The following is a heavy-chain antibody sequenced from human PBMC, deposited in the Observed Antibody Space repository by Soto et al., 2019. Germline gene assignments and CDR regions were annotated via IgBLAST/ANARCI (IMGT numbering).Heavy chain of an antibody. D-gene: IGHD6-19*01. V-gene: IGHV3-23*01. CDR3: AHRPSGWYLFDY. J-gene: IGHJ4*02. CDR1: VFTFSSYA. Sequence: GGSLRLSCAASVFTFSSYAMSWVRQAPGKGLEWASAISGSGGSTYYADSVKARLTITRDTSKNQVVLTMTNMDPVDTATYYCAHRPSGWYLFDYWGQGTLVTVSS. CDR2: ISGSGGST.